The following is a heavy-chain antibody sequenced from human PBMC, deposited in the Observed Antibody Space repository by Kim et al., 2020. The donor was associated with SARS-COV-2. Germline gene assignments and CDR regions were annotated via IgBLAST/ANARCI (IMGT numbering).Heavy chain of an antibody. V-gene: IGHV1-46*01. CDR3: ARDGVAGTLDY. CDR2: T. J-gene: IGHJ4*02. Sequence: TSYAQTSQGRVTMTRDTSTSTVYMELSSLRSEDTAVYYCARDGVAGTLDYWGQGTLVTVSS. D-gene: IGHD6-19*01.